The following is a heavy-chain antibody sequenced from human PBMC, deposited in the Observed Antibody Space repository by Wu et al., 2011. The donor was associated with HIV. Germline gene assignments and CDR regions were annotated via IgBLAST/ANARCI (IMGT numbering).Heavy chain of an antibody. CDR3: SRMSYYGDSGYYYFDD. CDR2: IIPLSGTT. J-gene: IGHJ4*02. V-gene: IGHV1-69*05. D-gene: IGHD3-3*01. Sequence: KVSCKASGYTFTSYGISWVRQAPGQGLEWMGVIIPLSGTTNYAPRFQGRVTLTTDESTNTAYMELSSLRWEDTATFYCSRMSYYGDSGYYYFDDWGQGTLVTVSS. CDR1: GYTFTSYG.